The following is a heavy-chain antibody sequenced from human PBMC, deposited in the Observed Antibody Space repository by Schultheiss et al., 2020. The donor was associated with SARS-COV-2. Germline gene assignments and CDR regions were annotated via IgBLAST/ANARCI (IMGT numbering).Heavy chain of an antibody. CDR2: ISSSSSYI. CDR3: ARGAYDYVWGSYRLGAFDI. Sequence: GGSLRLSCAASGFTFSSYAMSWVRQAPGKGLEWVSSISSSSSYIYYADSVKGRFTISRDNAKNSLYLQMNSLRAEDTAVYYCARGAYDYVWGSYRLGAFDIWGQGTMVTVSS. D-gene: IGHD3-16*02. CDR1: GFTFSSYA. J-gene: IGHJ3*02. V-gene: IGHV3-21*01.